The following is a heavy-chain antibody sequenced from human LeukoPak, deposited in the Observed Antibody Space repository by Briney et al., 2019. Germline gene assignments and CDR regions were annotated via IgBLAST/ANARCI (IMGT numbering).Heavy chain of an antibody. D-gene: IGHD5-12*01. V-gene: IGHV3-30*02. J-gene: IGHJ4*02. CDR3: AKLGGYSGYDPRIAAAGYSDY. Sequence: PGGSLRLSCAASGFTFSSYGMHWVRQAPGKGLEWVAFIRYDGSNKYYADSVKGRFTISRDNSKNTLYLQMNSLRAEDTAVYYCAKLGGYSGYDPRIAAAGYSDYWGQGTLVTVSS. CDR2: IRYDGSNK. CDR1: GFTFSSYG.